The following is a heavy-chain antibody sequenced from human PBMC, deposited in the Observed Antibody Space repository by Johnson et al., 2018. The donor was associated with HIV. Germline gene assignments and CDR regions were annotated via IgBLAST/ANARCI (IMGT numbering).Heavy chain of an antibody. CDR1: GFTFSSYG. V-gene: IGHV3-30*02. Sequence: MLLVESGGGVVQPGGSLRLSCAASGFTFSSYGMHWVRQAPGKGLEWVAFIRYDGSNKYYADSVKGRFTISRDNSKNTLYLQMNSLRAEDTAVYYFARDLQGRDAFDIWGQGTMVTVSS. CDR2: IRYDGSNK. CDR3: ARDLQGRDAFDI. J-gene: IGHJ3*02.